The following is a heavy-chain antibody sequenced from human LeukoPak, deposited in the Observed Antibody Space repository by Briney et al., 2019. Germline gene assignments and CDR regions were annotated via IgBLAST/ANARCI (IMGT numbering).Heavy chain of an antibody. CDR1: GFTFSSYE. J-gene: IGHJ4*02. D-gene: IGHD3-22*01. CDR3: ARVLYDSSGYYLNYFDY. CDR2: ISSSDSTT. Sequence: GGSLRLSCAASGFTFSSYEMYWVRQAPGKGLEWVSYISSSDSTTYYADSVKGRFTISRDNAMNSLYLQMNSLRVEDTAVYYCARVLYDSSGYYLNYFDYWGQGTLVTVSS. V-gene: IGHV3-48*03.